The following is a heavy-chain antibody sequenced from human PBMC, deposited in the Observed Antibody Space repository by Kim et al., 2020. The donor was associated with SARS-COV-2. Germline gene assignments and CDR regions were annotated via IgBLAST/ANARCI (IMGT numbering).Heavy chain of an antibody. Sequence: SETLSLTCTVSGGSISSYYWSWIRQPPGKGLEWIGYIYYSGSTNYNPSLKSRVTISVDTSKNQFSLKLSSVTAADTAVYYCARDFYGDYPGGGFDPWGQGTLVTVSS. D-gene: IGHD4-17*01. CDR3: ARDFYGDYPGGGFDP. CDR1: GGSISSYY. CDR2: IYYSGST. J-gene: IGHJ5*02. V-gene: IGHV4-59*13.